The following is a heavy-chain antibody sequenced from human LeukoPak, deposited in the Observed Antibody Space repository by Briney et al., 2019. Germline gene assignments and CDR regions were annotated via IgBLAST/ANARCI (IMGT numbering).Heavy chain of an antibody. V-gene: IGHV4-34*01. CDR1: GGSFSGYS. CDR2: INHSGST. D-gene: IGHD5-24*01. J-gene: IGHJ4*02. Sequence: SETLSLTCAVYGGSFSGYSWSWIRQPPGKGLEWIGEINHSGSTNYNPSLKSRVTISVDTSKNQFSLKLSSVTAADTAVYYCARQSRWLQSRATFDYWGQGTPGHRLL. CDR3: ARQSRWLQSRATFDY.